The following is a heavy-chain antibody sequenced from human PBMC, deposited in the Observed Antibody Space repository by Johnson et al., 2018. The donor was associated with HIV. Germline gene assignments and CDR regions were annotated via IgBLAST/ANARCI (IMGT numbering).Heavy chain of an antibody. CDR2: ISGSGGST. V-gene: IGHV3-23*04. Sequence: VQLVESGGGVVRPGGSLRLSCAASGFTFSSYAMSWVRQAPGQGLEWVSAISGSGGSTYYADSVKGRFTISRVNSKNTLYLQMNSLRAGDQAVYYCARWIQLWVAFDIWGQGTMVTVSA. CDR3: ARWIQLWVAFDI. D-gene: IGHD5-18*01. CDR1: GFTFSSYA. J-gene: IGHJ3*02.